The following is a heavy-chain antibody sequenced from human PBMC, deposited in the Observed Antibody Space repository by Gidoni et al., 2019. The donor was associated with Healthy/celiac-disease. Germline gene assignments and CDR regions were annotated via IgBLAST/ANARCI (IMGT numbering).Heavy chain of an antibody. Sequence: DVQLVEPWRGLVQPGGCLRLSCAASGFTFSNAWMSWVRQAPGKGLEWVGRIKSKTDGGTTDYAAPVKGRFTISRDDSKNTLYLQMNSLKTEDTAVYYWQWFGEYLDFDYWGQGTLVTVSS. CDR3: QWFGEYLDFDY. V-gene: IGHV3-15*01. CDR2: IKSKTDGGTT. CDR1: GFTFSNAW. J-gene: IGHJ4*02. D-gene: IGHD3-10*01.